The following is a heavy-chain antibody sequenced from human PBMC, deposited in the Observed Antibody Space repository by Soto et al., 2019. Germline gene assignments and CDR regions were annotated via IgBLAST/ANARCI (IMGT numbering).Heavy chain of an antibody. J-gene: IGHJ5*02. Sequence: GGSLRLSCAASGFTFSSYAMSWVRQAPGKGLEWVSAISGSGGSTYYADSVKGRFTISRDNSKNTLYLQMNSLRAEDTAVYYCAKDRGYYDSSGYYSLRWFDPWGQGTLVTVSS. D-gene: IGHD3-22*01. CDR3: AKDRGYYDSSGYYSLRWFDP. CDR2: ISGSGGST. CDR1: GFTFSSYA. V-gene: IGHV3-23*01.